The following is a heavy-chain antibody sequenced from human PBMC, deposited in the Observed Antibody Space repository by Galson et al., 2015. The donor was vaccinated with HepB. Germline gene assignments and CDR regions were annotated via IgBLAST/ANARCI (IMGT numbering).Heavy chain of an antibody. J-gene: IGHJ4*02. CDR2: IWNDGNNQ. CDR1: GFTFSTHG. Sequence: SLRLSCAASGFTFSTHGMHWVRQAPGKGLEWVAVIWNDGNNQYYADSVKGRFTISRDNSKNTLFLQMNSLRDDDTAVYYCARDERDTSWVHWGQGTLVTVSS. V-gene: IGHV3-33*01. D-gene: IGHD5-18*01. CDR3: ARDERDTSWVH.